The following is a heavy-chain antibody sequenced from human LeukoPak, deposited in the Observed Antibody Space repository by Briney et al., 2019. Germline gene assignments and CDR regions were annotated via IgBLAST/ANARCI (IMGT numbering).Heavy chain of an antibody. Sequence: GGSLRLSCAASGFTFSSYAMSWVRQAPGKGLEWVSAISGSGGSTYYADSVKGRFTISRDNSKNTLYLQMNSLRDDDTAVYYCVRDQFYAFDVWGQGTMVTVSS. CDR2: ISGSGGST. J-gene: IGHJ3*01. V-gene: IGHV3-23*01. CDR3: VRDQFYAFDV. CDR1: GFTFSSYA.